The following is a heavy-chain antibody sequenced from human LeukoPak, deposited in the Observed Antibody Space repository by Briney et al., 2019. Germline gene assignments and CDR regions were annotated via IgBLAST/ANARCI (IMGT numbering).Heavy chain of an antibody. CDR1: GFTFSDYY. CDR2: IYSGGST. Sequence: PGGSLRLSCAASGFTFSDYYMSWVRQAPGKGLEWVSVIYSGGSTYYADSVKGRFTISRDNSKNTLYLQMNSLRAEDTAVYYCARRGYYGSGSYPPHDAFDIWGQGTMVTVSS. CDR3: ARRGYYGSGSYPPHDAFDI. J-gene: IGHJ3*02. V-gene: IGHV3-66*04. D-gene: IGHD3-10*01.